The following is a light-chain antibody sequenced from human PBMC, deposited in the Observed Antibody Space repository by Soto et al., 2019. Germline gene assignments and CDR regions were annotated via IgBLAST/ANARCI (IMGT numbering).Light chain of an antibody. V-gene: IGKV1-27*01. J-gene: IGKJ1*01. Sequence: DIHLTQSPTSPSASVGDRVTITCRASQGINNFLAWYQQKPGKVPKLLISGASSLESGVPSRFSGSGSGTDFTLTINSLQPEDVATYYCQKYDSAPKTFGQGTKVDIK. CDR3: QKYDSAPKT. CDR1: QGINNF. CDR2: GAS.